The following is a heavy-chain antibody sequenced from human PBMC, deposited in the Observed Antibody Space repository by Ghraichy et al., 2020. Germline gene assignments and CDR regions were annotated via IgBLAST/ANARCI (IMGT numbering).Heavy chain of an antibody. D-gene: IGHD6-19*01. CDR1: GFTFDDYA. V-gene: IGHV3-9*01. J-gene: IGHJ3*02. CDR3: AKDPSKWLVPEVGAFDI. Sequence: SLNISCAASGFTFDDYAMHWVRQAPGKGLEWVSGISWNSGSIGYADSVKGRFTISRDNAKNSLYLQMNSLRAEDTALYYCAKDPSKWLVPEVGAFDIWGQGTMVTVSS. CDR2: ISWNSGSI.